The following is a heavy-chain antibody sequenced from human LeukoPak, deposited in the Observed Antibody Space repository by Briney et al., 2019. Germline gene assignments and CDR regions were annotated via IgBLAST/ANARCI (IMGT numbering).Heavy chain of an antibody. Sequence: SETLSPTCTVSGGSISSSSYYWGWIRQPPGKGLEWIGSMYYSGSNYYNPSLKSRVTMSVDTSKNQFSLKLSSVTAADTAVYYCARRSGSYHGWFDPWGQGTLVAVSS. CDR2: MYYSGSN. D-gene: IGHD1-26*01. V-gene: IGHV4-39*01. J-gene: IGHJ5*02. CDR3: ARRSGSYHGWFDP. CDR1: GGSISSSSYY.